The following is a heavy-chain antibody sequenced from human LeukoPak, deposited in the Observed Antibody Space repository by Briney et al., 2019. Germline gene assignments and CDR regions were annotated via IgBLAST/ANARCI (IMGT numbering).Heavy chain of an antibody. V-gene: IGHV4-31*11. J-gene: IGHJ4*02. CDR1: GGSFSGYY. CDR2: IYYSGST. D-gene: IGHD3-22*01. CDR3: ARALDYNDTSGYTYYIDY. Sequence: PSETLSLTCAVYGGSFSGYYWSWIRQHPGKGQEWIGYIYYSGSTYYNPSLKSRLTISVDTSKNQFSLKLSSVTAADTAVYYCARALDYNDTSGYTYYIDYWGQGTLVTVSS.